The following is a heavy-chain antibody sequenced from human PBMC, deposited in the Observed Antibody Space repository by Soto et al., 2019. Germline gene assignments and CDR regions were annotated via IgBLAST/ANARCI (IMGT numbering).Heavy chain of an antibody. CDR3: PSDSSGTYYYDRRRYSFDP. J-gene: IGHJ5*02. CDR1: GYTFTGYY. D-gene: IGHD3-22*01. CDR2: INPNSGGT. V-gene: IGHV1-2*04. Sequence: QVQLVQSGAEVKKPGASVKVSCKASGYTFTGYYMHWVRQAPGQGLEWMGWINPNSGGTNYAQKLHHSVTITTYTSISPPYMALSRLRPNHTAVYYSPSDSSGTYYYDRRRYSFDPSGQGTLVTLSS.